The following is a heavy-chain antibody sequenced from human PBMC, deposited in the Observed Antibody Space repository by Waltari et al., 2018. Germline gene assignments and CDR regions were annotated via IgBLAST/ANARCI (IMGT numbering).Heavy chain of an antibody. CDR2: IKKDGSGI. V-gene: IGHV3-74*01. CDR1: GFTFSRYW. Sequence: EVQLVESGGGLVQPGGSLRLSCAASGFTFSRYWMHWVRQTPGKGLVWVGRIKKDGSGINYADSVKGRFTIDTDKAKNTLYLQLSSLRAEDMATYYRFITPGYWGQGTLVTVSS. CDR3: FITPGY. D-gene: IGHD3-22*01. J-gene: IGHJ4*02.